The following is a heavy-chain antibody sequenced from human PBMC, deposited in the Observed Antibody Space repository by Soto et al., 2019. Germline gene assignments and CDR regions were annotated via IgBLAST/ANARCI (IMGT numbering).Heavy chain of an antibody. CDR1: GGSISSSNW. D-gene: IGHD1-1*01. V-gene: IGHV4-4*02. CDR2: IYHSGST. CDR3: ARDRLGNVYYYGMDV. Sequence: PSETLSLTCAVSGGSISSSNWWSWVRQPPGKGLEWIGEIYHSGSTNYNPSLKSRVTISVDKSKNQFSLKLSSVTAADTAVYYCARDRLGNVYYYGMDVWGQGTTVTVSS. J-gene: IGHJ6*02.